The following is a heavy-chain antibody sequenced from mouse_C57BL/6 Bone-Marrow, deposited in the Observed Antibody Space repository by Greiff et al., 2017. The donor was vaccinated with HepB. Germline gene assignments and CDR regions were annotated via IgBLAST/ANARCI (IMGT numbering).Heavy chain of an antibody. Sequence: QVQLQQSGAELVRPGTSVKVSCKASGYAFTNYLIEWVKQRPGQGLEWIGVINPGSGGTNNNEKFKGKATLTADKSSSTAYMQLSSLTSEDSAVYFCARRDWDRTYRGQGTLVTVSA. CDR3: ARRDWDRTY. V-gene: IGHV1-54*01. J-gene: IGHJ3*01. CDR2: INPGSGGT. CDR1: GYAFTNYL. D-gene: IGHD4-1*01.